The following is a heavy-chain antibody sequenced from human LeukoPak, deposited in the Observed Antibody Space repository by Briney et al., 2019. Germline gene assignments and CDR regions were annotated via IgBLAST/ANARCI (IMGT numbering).Heavy chain of an antibody. V-gene: IGHV4-39*01. CDR1: GASMSSNY. J-gene: IGHJ4*02. CDR3: ARRPLAAAAHFDY. Sequence: SETLSLTCNVSGASMSSNYWSWIRQPPGKGLEWIGSIYYSGSTYYNPSLKSRVTISVDTSKNQFSLKLSSVTAADTAVYYCARRPLAAAAHFDYWGQGTLVTVSS. D-gene: IGHD6-13*01. CDR2: IYYSGST.